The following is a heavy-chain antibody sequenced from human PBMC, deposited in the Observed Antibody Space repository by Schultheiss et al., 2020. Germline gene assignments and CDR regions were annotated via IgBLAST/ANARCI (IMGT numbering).Heavy chain of an antibody. CDR2: IKQDGSEK. Sequence: GESLKISCAASGFTFGNYWMSWVRQAPGKGLEWVANIKQDGSEKYYVDSVKGRFTISRDNARNSVFLQMNSLRAEDTAVYYCAFDASGWYYVDYWGQGTLVTVSS. D-gene: IGHD6-19*01. V-gene: IGHV3-7*02. J-gene: IGHJ4*02. CDR3: AFDASGWYYVDY. CDR1: GFTFGNYW.